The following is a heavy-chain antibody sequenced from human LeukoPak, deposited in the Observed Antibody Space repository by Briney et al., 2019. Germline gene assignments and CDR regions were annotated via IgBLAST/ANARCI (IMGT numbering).Heavy chain of an antibody. Sequence: SETLSLTCAVYGGSFSGYYWSWIRQPPGKGLEWIGEINHSGSTNYNPSLKSRVTISVDTSKNQFSLKPSSVTAADTAVYYCARGLGVPTVDYWGQGTLVTVSS. CDR1: GGSFSGYY. CDR3: ARGLGVPTVDY. V-gene: IGHV4-34*01. CDR2: INHSGST. J-gene: IGHJ4*02. D-gene: IGHD3-16*01.